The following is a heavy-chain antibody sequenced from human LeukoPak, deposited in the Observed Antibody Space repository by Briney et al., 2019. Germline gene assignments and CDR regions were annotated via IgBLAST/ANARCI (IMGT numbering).Heavy chain of an antibody. D-gene: IGHD3-10*01. CDR1: GGTFSSYA. Sequence: GASVKVSCKASGGTFSSYAISWVRQAPGQGLEWMGGIIPIFGTANYAQKFQGRVTITADESTSTAYMELSSLRSEDTAVYYCARDPRATMVRGVIGVSWFDPWGQGTLVTVSS. CDR2: IIPIFGTA. J-gene: IGHJ5*02. CDR3: ARDPRATMVRGVIGVSWFDP. V-gene: IGHV1-69*13.